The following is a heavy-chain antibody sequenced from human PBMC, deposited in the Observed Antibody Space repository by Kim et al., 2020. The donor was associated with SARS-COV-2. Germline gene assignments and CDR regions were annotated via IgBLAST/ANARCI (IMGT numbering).Heavy chain of an antibody. J-gene: IGHJ4*02. CDR3: ARVPFYSSSSESNY. Sequence: ADSVKGRFTISRDNAKNSLYLQMNSLRAEDTAVYYCARVPFYSSSSESNYWGQGTLVTVSS. V-gene: IGHV3-21*01. D-gene: IGHD6-6*01.